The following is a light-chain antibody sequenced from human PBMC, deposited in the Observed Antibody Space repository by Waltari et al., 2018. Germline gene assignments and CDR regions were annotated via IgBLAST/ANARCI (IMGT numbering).Light chain of an antibody. V-gene: IGKV1-9*01. CDR2: SAS. CDR1: QDISSF. CDR3: QQLLTYPFS. Sequence: IQLTQSPSSLSASVGDRVAITCRASQDISSFLAWYQQIPGKAPKLLIYSASTLQSGVPSRFSCSGYGADFTLTISSLQPEDFATYYCQQLLTYPFSFGQGTRLEIK. J-gene: IGKJ5*01.